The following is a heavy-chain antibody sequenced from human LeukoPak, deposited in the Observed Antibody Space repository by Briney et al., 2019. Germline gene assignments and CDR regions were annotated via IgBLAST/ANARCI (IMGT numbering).Heavy chain of an antibody. J-gene: IGHJ4*02. CDR3: ARGATYYYDSSGYYEHYFDY. V-gene: IGHV1-69*13. CDR1: GGTCSSYA. Sequence: ASGKVSCKASGGTCSSYAISWVRQATGQWLEWMGRIIPIFGTANYAQKFHGRVTITADESTSTAYMELSSLGSEDTDVYYCARGATYYYDSSGYYEHYFDYWGQGTLVTVSS. D-gene: IGHD3-22*01. CDR2: IIPIFGTA.